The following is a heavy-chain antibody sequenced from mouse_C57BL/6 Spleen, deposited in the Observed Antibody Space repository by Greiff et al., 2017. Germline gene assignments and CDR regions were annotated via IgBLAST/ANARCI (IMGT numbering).Heavy chain of an antibody. CDR1: GYTFTDYN. Sequence: EVQVVESGPELVKPGASVKMSCKASGYTFTDYNMHWVKQSHGKSLEWIGYINPNNGGTSYNQKFKGKATLTVNKSSSTAYMELRSLTSEDSAVYYCARGGYDNYYAMDYWGQGTSVTVSS. D-gene: IGHD2-2*01. CDR3: ARGGYDNYYAMDY. V-gene: IGHV1-22*01. CDR2: INPNNGGT. J-gene: IGHJ4*01.